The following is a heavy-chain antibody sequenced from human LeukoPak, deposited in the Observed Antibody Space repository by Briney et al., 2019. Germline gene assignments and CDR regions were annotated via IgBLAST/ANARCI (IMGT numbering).Heavy chain of an antibody. J-gene: IGHJ4*02. CDR2: INHGGYT. CDR1: GVSFDDCY. CDR3: TRMTTGHDY. V-gene: IGHV4-34*01. D-gene: IGHD4-17*01. Sequence: PSETLSLTCAVSGVSFDDCYWSWVRQTPGKGLEWIGEINHGGYTNDSPSLKSRVTLSIDTSRKQFSLNLRSVTVADAGIYYCTRMTTGHDYWGQGTLVTVSS.